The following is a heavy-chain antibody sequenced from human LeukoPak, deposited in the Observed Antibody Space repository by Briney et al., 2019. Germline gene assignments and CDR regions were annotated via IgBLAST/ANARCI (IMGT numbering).Heavy chain of an antibody. J-gene: IGHJ3*02. V-gene: IGHV4-38-2*02. CDR3: ARQRTYYYDSSGYYGAFDI. Sequence: SETLSLTCTVSGYSISSGYYWGWIRQPPGKGLEWIGSIYHSGSTYYNPSLKSRVTISVDTSKNQFSLKLSSVTAADTAVYYCARQRTYYYDSSGYYGAFDIWGQGTMVTVSS. D-gene: IGHD3-22*01. CDR2: IYHSGST. CDR1: GYSISSGYY.